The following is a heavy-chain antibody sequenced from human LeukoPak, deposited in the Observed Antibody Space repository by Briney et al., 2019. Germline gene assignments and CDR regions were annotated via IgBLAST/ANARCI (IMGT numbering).Heavy chain of an antibody. V-gene: IGHV4-38-2*02. CDR3: ARGGGGYTLYSFDY. D-gene: IGHD3-22*01. Sequence: SETLSLTCTVSGYSISSGYYWGWIRQPPGKGLEWIGSIYHSGSTYYNPSLKSRVTISVDTSKNQFSLKLNSVTAADTALYFCARGGGGYTLYSFDYWGQGALVTVPS. CDR1: GYSISSGYY. CDR2: IYHSGST. J-gene: IGHJ4*02.